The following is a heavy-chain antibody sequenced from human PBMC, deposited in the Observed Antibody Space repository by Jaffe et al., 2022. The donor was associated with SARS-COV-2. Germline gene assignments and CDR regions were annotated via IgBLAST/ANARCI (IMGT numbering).Heavy chain of an antibody. CDR3: AHRRAGQGHCTPGSCYLNWFDP. Sequence: QITLKESGPTLVKPTQTLTLTCTFSGFSLSTSGVGVGWIRQPPGKALEWLALIYWDDDKRYSPSLKSRLTITKDTSKNQVVLTMTNMDPVDTATYYCAHRRAGQGHCTPGSCYLNWFDPWGQGTLVTVSS. CDR2: IYWDDDK. D-gene: IGHD2-15*01. V-gene: IGHV2-5*02. J-gene: IGHJ5*02. CDR1: GFSLSTSGVG.